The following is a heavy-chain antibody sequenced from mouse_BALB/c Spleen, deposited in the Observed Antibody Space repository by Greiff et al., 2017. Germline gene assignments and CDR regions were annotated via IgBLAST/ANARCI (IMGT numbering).Heavy chain of an antibody. CDR2: ISSGGSYT. D-gene: IGHD2-1*01. J-gene: IGHJ3*01. V-gene: IGHV5-9-4*01. Sequence: EVKLVESGGGLVKPGGSLKLSCAASGFTFSSSAMSWVRQSPEKRLEWVAEISSGGSYTYYPDTVTGRFTISRDNAKNTLYLEMSSLRSEDTAMYYWAGGNYRVAYWGQGTLVTVAA. CDR3: AGGNYRVAY. CDR1: GFTFSSSA.